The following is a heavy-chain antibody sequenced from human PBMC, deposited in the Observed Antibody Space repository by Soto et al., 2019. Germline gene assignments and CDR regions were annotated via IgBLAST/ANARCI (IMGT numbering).Heavy chain of an antibody. J-gene: IGHJ4*02. Sequence: PVKVSCKASGGTFSSYAISWVRQAPGQGLEWMGGIIPIFGTANYAQKFQGRVTITADESTSTAYMELSSLRSEDTAVYYCARVRQYSSSWFDYWGQGTLVTVSS. CDR3: ARVRQYSSSWFDY. CDR1: GGTFSSYA. V-gene: IGHV1-69*13. CDR2: IIPIFGTA. D-gene: IGHD6-13*01.